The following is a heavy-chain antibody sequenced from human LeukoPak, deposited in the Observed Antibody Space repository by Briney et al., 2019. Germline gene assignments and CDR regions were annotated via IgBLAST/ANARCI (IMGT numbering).Heavy chain of an antibody. CDR1: GGSFSGYY. CDR3: ARGRTGYYYGSNLRHYFGY. CDR2: INHSGST. Sequence: TSETLSLTCAVYGGSFSGYYWSWIRQPPGKGLEWIGEINHSGSTNYNPSLKSRVTISVDTSKNQFSLKLSSVTAADTAVYYCARGRTGYYYGSNLRHYFGYWGQGTLVTVSS. D-gene: IGHD3-10*01. J-gene: IGHJ4*02. V-gene: IGHV4-34*01.